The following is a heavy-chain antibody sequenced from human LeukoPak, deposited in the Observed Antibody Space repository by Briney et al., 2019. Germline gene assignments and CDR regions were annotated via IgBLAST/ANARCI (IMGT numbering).Heavy chain of an antibody. D-gene: IGHD3-22*01. J-gene: IGHJ4*02. CDR2: ISYDGRDK. CDR3: AKSLTTMIVVVSQFDY. V-gene: IGHV3-30-3*02. Sequence: GRSLRLSCAASGFTFNNHAMHWVRQAPGKGLEWVALISYDGRDKNFADSVEGRFTISRDNSENTLSLQMNSLRAEDTAVYYCAKSLTTMIVVVSQFDYWGQGTLVTVSS. CDR1: GFTFNNHA.